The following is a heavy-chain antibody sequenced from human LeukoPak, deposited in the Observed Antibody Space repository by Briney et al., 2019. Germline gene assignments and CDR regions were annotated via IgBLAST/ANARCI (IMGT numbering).Heavy chain of an antibody. D-gene: IGHD4-17*01. CDR1: GGSISSGGYS. CDR2: IYYGGNT. V-gene: IGHV4-30-2*03. J-gene: IGHJ4*02. Sequence: PSQTLSLTCAVSGGSISSGGYSWSWIRQPPGKGLEWIGSIYYGGNTYYNPSLRSRVTISVDTAKNQFSLKLSSVTAADTAVYYCARPYGASFGWGQGTLVTVSS. CDR3: ARPYGASFG.